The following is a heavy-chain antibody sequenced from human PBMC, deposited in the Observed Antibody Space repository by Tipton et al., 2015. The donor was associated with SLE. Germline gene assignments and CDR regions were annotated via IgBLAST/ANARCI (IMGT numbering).Heavy chain of an antibody. CDR3: AKSRLGDILPRWFDP. J-gene: IGHJ5*02. V-gene: IGHV3-21*01. CDR2: ISSSSSYI. Sequence: APGKGLEWVSSISSSSSYIYYADSVKGRFTISRDNAKNSLYLQMNSLRAEDTAVYYCAKSRLGDILPRWFDPWGQGTLVTVSS. D-gene: IGHD3-9*01.